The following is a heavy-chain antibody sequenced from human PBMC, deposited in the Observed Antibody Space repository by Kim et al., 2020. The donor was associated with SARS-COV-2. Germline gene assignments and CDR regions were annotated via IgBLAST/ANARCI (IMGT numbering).Heavy chain of an antibody. CDR3: ARASLVGPTYWFDP. D-gene: IGHD1-26*01. Sequence: GGSLTLSCAASGFTFSTYPMLWVRQAPGKGLEWVAVISDDGSAKYYADSVKGRFTISRDNSKNTLYLQMNTLRADDTTVYYCARASLVGPTYWFDPWGQGTLVTVSS. J-gene: IGHJ5*02. CDR2: ISDDGSAK. CDR1: GFTFSTYP. V-gene: IGHV3-30*04.